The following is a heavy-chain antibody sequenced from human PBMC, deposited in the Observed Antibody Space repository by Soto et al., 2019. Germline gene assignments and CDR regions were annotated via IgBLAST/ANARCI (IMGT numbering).Heavy chain of an antibody. Sequence: GESLKISCKGSGYSFTSYWIGWVRQMPGKGLEWMGIIYPGDSDTRYSPSFQGQVTISADKSISTAYLQWSSLKASDTAMYYCARLPGIIMVRGVVRYYGMDCWGQGTTVTVSS. CDR3: ARLPGIIMVRGVVRYYGMDC. V-gene: IGHV5-51*01. CDR1: GYSFTSYW. D-gene: IGHD3-10*01. CDR2: IYPGDSDT. J-gene: IGHJ6*02.